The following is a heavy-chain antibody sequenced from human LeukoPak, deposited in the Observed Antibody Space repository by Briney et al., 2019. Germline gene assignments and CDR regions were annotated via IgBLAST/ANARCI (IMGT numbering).Heavy chain of an antibody. CDR1: GGSISSSSFY. D-gene: IGHD5-12*01. V-gene: IGHV4-39*01. CDR3: ARLPTITFFDY. Sequence: SETLSLTCTVSGGSISSSSFYWGWIRQPPGRGLEWIGSIYYSGSTSCNPSLKSRVTISVDTSKNQFSLKLSSVTAADTAVYYCARLPTITFFDYWGQGILVTVSS. CDR2: IYYSGST. J-gene: IGHJ4*02.